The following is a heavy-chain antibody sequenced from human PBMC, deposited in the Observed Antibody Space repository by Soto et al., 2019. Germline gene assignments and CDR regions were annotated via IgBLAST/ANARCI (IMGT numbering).Heavy chain of an antibody. CDR1: GGSISSSSYY. Sequence: QLQPQESGPGLVKPSETLSLTCTVSGGSISSSSYYWGWIRQPPGKGLEWIGSIYYSGSTYYNPSLKSRVTISVDTSKNQFSLKLSSVTAADTAVYYCATDYGGNSGGWGPVDWYFDLWGRGTLVTVSS. CDR3: ATDYGGNSGGWGPVDWYFDL. J-gene: IGHJ2*01. CDR2: IYYSGST. D-gene: IGHD4-17*01. V-gene: IGHV4-39*01.